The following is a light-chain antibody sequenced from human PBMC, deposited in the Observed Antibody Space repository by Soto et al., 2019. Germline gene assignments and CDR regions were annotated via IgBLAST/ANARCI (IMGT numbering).Light chain of an antibody. V-gene: IGKV3-15*01. J-gene: IGKJ5*01. CDR3: QHYTSWPPIT. Sequence: ILMTQSPVTLSVSPGETATLSCRASQSIGNSLAWYQQKPGQAPMLLIYAASTRVTGLPGRFSGRGSWTDFTLTISDLQSQDYAVYYCQHYTSWPPITFGQGTRLEIK. CDR1: QSIGNS. CDR2: AAS.